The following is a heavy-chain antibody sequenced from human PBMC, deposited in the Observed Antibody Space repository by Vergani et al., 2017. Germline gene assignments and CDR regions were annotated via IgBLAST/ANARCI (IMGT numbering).Heavy chain of an antibody. Sequence: QVQLVETGGGVVQPGGSLRLYCATSGFSFNTYGAHWVRQAPGKGLEWVAFIGYDGRIKYNVDSVKGRFTISRDTSKKTLSLQMRSLRADDTAVYYCAKDGRGYYGSGSYYINGDYWGQGTLVTVSS. V-gene: IGHV3-30*02. CDR2: IGYDGRIK. CDR1: GFSFNTYG. J-gene: IGHJ4*02. D-gene: IGHD3-10*01. CDR3: AKDGRGYYGSGSYYINGDY.